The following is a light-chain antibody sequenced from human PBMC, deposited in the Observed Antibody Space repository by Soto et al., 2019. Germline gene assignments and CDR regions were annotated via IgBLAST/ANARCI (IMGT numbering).Light chain of an antibody. CDR3: QQSYSIPYT. Sequence: DIQTTQSPSSLSASVGDRVTITCRASQSITGYLNWYQQKPGKAPKLLIYAASSLQSGVPSRFSGSGSGTDFTLTISSLQPEDFATYYCQQSYSIPYTFGQGTKLEIK. V-gene: IGKV1-39*01. CDR1: QSITGY. J-gene: IGKJ2*01. CDR2: AAS.